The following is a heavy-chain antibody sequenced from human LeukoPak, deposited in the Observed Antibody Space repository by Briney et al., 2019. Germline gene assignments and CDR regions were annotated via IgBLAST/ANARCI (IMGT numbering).Heavy chain of an antibody. D-gene: IGHD4-17*01. CDR3: ARCYGDYARWFDP. Sequence: SETLSLTCTVSGGSISSYYWSRIRQPPGKGLEWIGYIYYSGSTNYNPSLKSRVTISVDTSKNQFSLKLSSVTAADTAVYYCARCYGDYARWFDPWGQGTLVTVSS. CDR1: GGSISSYY. CDR2: IYYSGST. J-gene: IGHJ5*02. V-gene: IGHV4-59*01.